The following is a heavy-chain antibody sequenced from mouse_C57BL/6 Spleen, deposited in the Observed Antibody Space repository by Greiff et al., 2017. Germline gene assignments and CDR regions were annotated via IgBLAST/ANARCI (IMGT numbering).Heavy chain of an antibody. D-gene: IGHD1-1*01. Sequence: EVKLQESEGGLVQPGSSMKLSCTASGFTFSDYYMAWVRQVPEKGLEWVANINYDGSSTYYLDSLKSRFIISRDNAKNILYLQMSSLKSEDTATYYCARGDYGSSDAMDYWGQGTSVTVSS. CDR3: ARGDYGSSDAMDY. CDR1: GFTFSDYY. J-gene: IGHJ4*01. CDR2: INYDGSST. V-gene: IGHV5-16*01.